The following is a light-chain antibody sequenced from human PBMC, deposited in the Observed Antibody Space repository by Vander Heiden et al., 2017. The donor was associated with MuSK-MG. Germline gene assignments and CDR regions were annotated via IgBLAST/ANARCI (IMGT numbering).Light chain of an antibody. CDR2: AAS. CDR1: QSISNY. J-gene: IGKJ1*01. CDR3: HQSESSAWR. V-gene: IGKV1-39*01. Sequence: DIHMTHAPSSLSASVGDRVTITCRASQSISNYLNWYQQKPGKAPKLLIYAASSLQSGVPSTFSGSGSGTDFTLTISRLQPEDFAIYYCHQSESSAWRFGYGTKVEI.